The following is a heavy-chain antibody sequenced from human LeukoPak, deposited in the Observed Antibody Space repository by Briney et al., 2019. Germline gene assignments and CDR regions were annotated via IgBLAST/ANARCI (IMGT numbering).Heavy chain of an antibody. CDR1: GGSLSGYY. D-gene: IGHD6-19*01. V-gene: IGHV4-34*01. CDR3: ARGSLIAVAVYYFDY. J-gene: IGHJ4*02. Sequence: SETLSLTCAVYGGSLSGYYWSWIRQPPGKGLEWIGEINDSGSTNYNPSLKSRVTISVDTSKNQFSLKLSSVTAADTAVYYCARGSLIAVAVYYFDYWGQGTLVTVSS. CDR2: INDSGST.